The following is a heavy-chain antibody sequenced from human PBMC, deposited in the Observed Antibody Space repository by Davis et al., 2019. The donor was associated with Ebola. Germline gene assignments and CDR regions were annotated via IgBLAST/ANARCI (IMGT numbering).Heavy chain of an antibody. J-gene: IGHJ4*02. D-gene: IGHD6-19*01. CDR2: INPILDIA. Sequence: AASVQVSCKASGCTFSSYTISWVRQAPGQGLEWMGRINPILDIANYAQKFQGRVTITADKSTSTAYMELSSLRSADTAVYYCARGYSSGWYDYFDYWGQGTLVTVSS. V-gene: IGHV1-69*02. CDR1: GCTFSSYT. CDR3: ARGYSSGWYDYFDY.